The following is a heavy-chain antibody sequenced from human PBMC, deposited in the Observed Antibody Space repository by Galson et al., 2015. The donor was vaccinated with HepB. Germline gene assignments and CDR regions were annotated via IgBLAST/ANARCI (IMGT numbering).Heavy chain of an antibody. CDR1: GFTFSSYG. CDR3: ARGRVYPSRTPHDSSSWYCWFDP. CDR2: IWYDGSNK. J-gene: IGHJ5*02. Sequence: SLRLSCAASGFTFSSYGMHWVRQAPGKGLEWVAVIWYDGSNKYYADSVKGRFTISRDNSKNTLYLQMNSLRAEDTAVYYCARGRVYPSRTPHDSSSWYCWFDPSAQGTLVTVSS. V-gene: IGHV3-33*01. D-gene: IGHD6-13*01.